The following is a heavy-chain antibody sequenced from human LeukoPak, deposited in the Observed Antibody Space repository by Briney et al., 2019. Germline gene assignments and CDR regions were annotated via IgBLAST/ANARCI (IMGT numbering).Heavy chain of an antibody. CDR2: ISADGGNI. CDR1: GFIFSNRF. J-gene: IGHJ6*02. CDR3: AKESGWITGYGLDV. D-gene: IGHD6-19*01. V-gene: IGHV3-23*01. Sequence: GGSLRLSCAASGFIFSNRFMSWVRQAPGKGLEWVSSISADGGNIYYADSVKGRFTISRGNSKNTPFLQMSSLRAEDTAIYYCAKESGWITGYGLDVWGQGTTVTVSS.